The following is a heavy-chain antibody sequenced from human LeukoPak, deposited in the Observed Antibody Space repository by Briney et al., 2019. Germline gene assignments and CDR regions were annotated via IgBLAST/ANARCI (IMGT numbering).Heavy chain of an antibody. Sequence: ASVKVSCITSGYRFSTYGLSWVRQPPGQGLEWLGWIRGYDGDTKYAQKFQGRITVSRDTSTSTTYMELRSLRYDDTAIYYCALGDILTGYWAEYFAYWGQGTLVTVSS. CDR1: GYRFSTYG. J-gene: IGHJ4*02. CDR3: ALGDILTGYWAEYFAY. CDR2: IRGYDGDT. V-gene: IGHV1-18*01. D-gene: IGHD3-9*01.